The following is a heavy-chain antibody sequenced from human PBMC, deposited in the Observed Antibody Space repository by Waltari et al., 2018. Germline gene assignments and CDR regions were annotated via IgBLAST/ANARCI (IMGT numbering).Heavy chain of an antibody. Sequence: GWTRQPPGQGLEWIGIISYNGATYSSPSLRGRLTLSRDTTMNQLSLKLGSVTAADTAVYYCATYIGASVGTAAFDVWGQGTMVTVSS. CDR2: ISYNGAT. V-gene: IGHV4-39*01. J-gene: IGHJ3*01. CDR3: ATYIGASVGTAAFDV. D-gene: IGHD5-12*01.